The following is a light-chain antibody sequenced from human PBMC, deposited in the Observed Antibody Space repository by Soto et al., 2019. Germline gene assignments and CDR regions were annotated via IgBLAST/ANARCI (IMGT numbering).Light chain of an antibody. CDR2: ENN. V-gene: IGLV1-51*02. Sequence: QSVLTQPPSVSAAPGQKVTISCSGSSSNIGNNYVSWYQQLPGTAPKLLIYENNKRPSGIPDRFSGSKSGTSATLGITGLXXGDEADYYCGTWDSSLSAGVFGGGTKVTVL. CDR3: GTWDSSLSAGV. J-gene: IGLJ2*01. CDR1: SSNIGNNY.